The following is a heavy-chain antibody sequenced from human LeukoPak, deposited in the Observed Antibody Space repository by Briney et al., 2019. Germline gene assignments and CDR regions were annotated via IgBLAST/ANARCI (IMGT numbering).Heavy chain of an antibody. D-gene: IGHD2-15*01. Sequence: GASVKVSCKASGYTFTSYYMHWVRQAPGQGLEWMGIINPSGGSTSYAQKFQGRVTMTRDMSTSTVYMELSSLRSEDTAVYYCANLGYCSGGSCSRDYWGQGTLVTVSS. CDR1: GYTFTSYY. CDR2: INPSGGST. V-gene: IGHV1-46*01. CDR3: ANLGYCSGGSCSRDY. J-gene: IGHJ4*02.